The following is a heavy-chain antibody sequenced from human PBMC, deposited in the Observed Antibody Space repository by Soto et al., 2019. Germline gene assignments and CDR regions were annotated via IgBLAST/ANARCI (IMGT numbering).Heavy chain of an antibody. CDR2: ISANNGNT. CDR1: GYTFRSYG. V-gene: IGHV1-18*01. D-gene: IGHD1-1*01. Sequence: QVQLVQSGAEVKKPGASVKVSCKASGYTFRSYGISWVRQAPGQGLEWMGWISANNGNTHYAQRLQGRVTLTTDTSTSTAYMEVRSLRSDDTAVYYCARKGTGAPVDYWGQGTLVPVSS. CDR3: ARKGTGAPVDY. J-gene: IGHJ4*02.